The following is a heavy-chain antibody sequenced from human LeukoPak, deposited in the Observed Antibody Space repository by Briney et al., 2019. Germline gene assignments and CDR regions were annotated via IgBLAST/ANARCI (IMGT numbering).Heavy chain of an antibody. J-gene: IGHJ4*02. V-gene: IGHV3-23*01. Sequence: GGSLRLSCAASGFTFSSYAMSWVRQAAGKGLEWVSAISGSGGSTYYADSVKGRFTISRDNSKNTLYLQMHSLRAEDTAVYYCAKDSYDTSGYRDYWGQGTLVTVSS. CDR1: GFTFSSYA. D-gene: IGHD3-22*01. CDR3: AKDSYDTSGYRDY. CDR2: ISGSGGST.